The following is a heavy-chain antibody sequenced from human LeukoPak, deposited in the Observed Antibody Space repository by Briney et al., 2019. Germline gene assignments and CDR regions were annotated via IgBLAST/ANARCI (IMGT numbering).Heavy chain of an antibody. CDR3: ARGMRNFLH. V-gene: IGHV1-69*10. CDR2: IIPILATT. J-gene: IGHJ1*01. CDR1: GGTLSSYG. Sequence: SVTVSCKASGGTLSSYGFSWLRQAPGQGLEWMGGIIPILATTNYAQKFQGRVTMTRDTSTTTVYMELNSLRSEDTAVYYCARGMRNFLHWGQGTLVTVSS.